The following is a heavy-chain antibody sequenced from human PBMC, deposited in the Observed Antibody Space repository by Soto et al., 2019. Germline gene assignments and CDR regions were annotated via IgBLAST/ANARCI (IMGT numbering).Heavy chain of an antibody. Sequence: GGSLRLSCEASGFPFNTYTMTWFRQLPGMGLEWVSTTSIGGNTDFAESVRGRFSVSRDNSKNTLYLQMTNLRAEDAAIYFCAKDLRPGLVVPTKSGFDPWGQGTRVTVSS. CDR2: TSIGGNT. D-gene: IGHD3-10*01. CDR1: GFPFNTYT. CDR3: AKDLRPGLVVPTKSGFDP. J-gene: IGHJ5*02. V-gene: IGHV3-23*01.